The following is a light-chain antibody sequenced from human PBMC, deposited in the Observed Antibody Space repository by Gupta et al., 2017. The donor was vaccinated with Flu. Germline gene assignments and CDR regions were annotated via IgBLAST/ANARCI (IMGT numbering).Light chain of an antibody. CDR1: QSVRDY. V-gene: IGKV3-11*01. Sequence: VLTQSPAASSLSPGERVTLSCRTSQSVRDYLAWYHQRPGQSPRLLIYDASNRATDVPARFNDSGSETDFTLIISGIEAEDSGVYYCRQRKKGPRTLGGGTKVEIK. J-gene: IGKJ4*01. CDR3: RQRKKGPRT. CDR2: DAS.